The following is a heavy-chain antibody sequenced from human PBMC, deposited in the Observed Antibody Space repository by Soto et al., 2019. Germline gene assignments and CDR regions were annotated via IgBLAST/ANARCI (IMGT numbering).Heavy chain of an antibody. J-gene: IGHJ6*03. CDR2: IYYSGST. CDR1: GGSISSYY. V-gene: IGHV4-59*01. D-gene: IGHD1-20*01. CDR3: ARGESNNWNDRRSYYYMDV. Sequence: SETLSLTCTVSGGSISSYYWSWIRQPPGKGLEWIGYIYYSGSTNYNPSLKSRVTISVDTSKNQFSLKLSPVTAAETAVYYWARGESNNWNDRRSYYYMDVWGKGTTVTVSS.